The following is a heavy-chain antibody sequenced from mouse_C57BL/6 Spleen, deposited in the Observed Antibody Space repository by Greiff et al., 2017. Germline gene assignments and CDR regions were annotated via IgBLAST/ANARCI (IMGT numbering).Heavy chain of an antibody. V-gene: IGHV1-53*01. Sequence: VQLQQPGTELVKPGASVKLSCKASGYTFTSYWMHWVKQRPGHGLEWIGNIYPSNGGSNYNEKFKSKATLTVDKSSSPAYMQLRSLTADDCAVCYSASRNWSWFAYWGQGTLVTVSA. J-gene: IGHJ3*01. D-gene: IGHD4-1*01. CDR2: IYPSNGGS. CDR1: GYTFTSYW. CDR3: ASRNWSWFAY.